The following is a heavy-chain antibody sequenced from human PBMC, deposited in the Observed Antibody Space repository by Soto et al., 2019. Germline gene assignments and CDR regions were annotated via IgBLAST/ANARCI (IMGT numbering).Heavy chain of an antibody. Sequence: SETLSLTCTVSGGSIRTSYWSWIRQPPGKGLEWIGYTYNSGSTNYNPSLKSRVTISVDTSKNQFSLHLSSVTAADTAVYYCARDALDIWGQGTMVTVSS. J-gene: IGHJ3*02. CDR1: GGSIRTSY. CDR2: TYNSGST. CDR3: ARDALDI. V-gene: IGHV4-59*01.